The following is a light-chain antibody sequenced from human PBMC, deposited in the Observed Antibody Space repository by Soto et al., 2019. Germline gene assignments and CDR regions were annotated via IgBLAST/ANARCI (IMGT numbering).Light chain of an antibody. CDR3: QQLALYPST. CDR2: AAT. V-gene: IGKV1-9*01. J-gene: IGKJ4*01. CDR1: QDISSF. Sequence: IQLTQSPSSLSASVGDRVTITCRASQDISSFLAWYQQKPGKAPKLLIYAATSLQSGVPSRFSGSGSGTEFTLTISSLQPEDFETYYCQQLALYPSTFGGGTKVE.